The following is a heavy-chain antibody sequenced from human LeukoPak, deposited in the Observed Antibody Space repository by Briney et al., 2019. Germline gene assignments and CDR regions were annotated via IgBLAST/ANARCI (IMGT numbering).Heavy chain of an antibody. D-gene: IGHD1-26*01. J-gene: IGHJ4*02. CDR2: ISGSGGST. CDR1: GFTFSSYA. CDR3: ARELTIVGATNYFDY. Sequence: PGGSLRLSCAASGFTFSSYAMSWVRQAPGKGLEWVSAISGSGGSTYYADSVKGRFTISRDNSKNTLYLQMNSLRAEDTAVYYCARELTIVGATNYFDYWGQGTLVTVSS. V-gene: IGHV3-23*01.